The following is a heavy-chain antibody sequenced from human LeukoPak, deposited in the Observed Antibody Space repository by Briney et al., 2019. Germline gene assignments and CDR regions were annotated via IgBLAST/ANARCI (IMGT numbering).Heavy chain of an antibody. CDR1: GGSISTYY. J-gene: IGHJ6*02. V-gene: IGHV4-4*07. D-gene: IGHD1-1*01. CDR2: IYSSGNT. CDR3: AREWNHFYYYGMDV. Sequence: SETLSLTCTVSGGSISTYYWSWIRQPAGKGLEWIGRIYSSGNTNYNPSLKSRVTMSVDTSKNQFSLKLTSVTAADTAVYYCAREWNHFYYYGMDVWGQGTTVTVSS.